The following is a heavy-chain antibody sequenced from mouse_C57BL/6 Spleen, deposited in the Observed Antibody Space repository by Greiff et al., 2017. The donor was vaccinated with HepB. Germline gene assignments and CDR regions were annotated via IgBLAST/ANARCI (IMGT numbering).Heavy chain of an antibody. D-gene: IGHD1-1*01. Sequence: EVQVVESGGGLVQPKGSLKLSCAASGFTFNTYAMHWVRQAPGKGLEWVARIRSKSSNYATYYADSVKDRFTISRDDSQSMLYLQMNNLKTEDTARYYCVRGLYYYGSSYAMDYWGQGTSVTVSS. J-gene: IGHJ4*01. CDR1: GFTFNTYA. CDR2: IRSKSSNYAT. CDR3: VRGLYYYGSSYAMDY. V-gene: IGHV10-3*01.